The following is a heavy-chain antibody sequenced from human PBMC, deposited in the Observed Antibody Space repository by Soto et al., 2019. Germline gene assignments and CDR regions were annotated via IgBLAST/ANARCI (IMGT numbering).Heavy chain of an antibody. D-gene: IGHD6-19*01. CDR3: ARDLGAVAGTDYYYGMDV. CDR2: ISAYNGNT. CDR1: GYTFTSYV. V-gene: IGHV1-18*01. Sequence: ASVKVSCKASGYTFTSYVISWVRQAPGQGLEWMGWISAYNGNTNYAQKLQGRVAMTTDTSTSTAYMELRSLRSDDTAVYYCARDLGAVAGTDYYYGMDVWGQGTTVTVSS. J-gene: IGHJ6*02.